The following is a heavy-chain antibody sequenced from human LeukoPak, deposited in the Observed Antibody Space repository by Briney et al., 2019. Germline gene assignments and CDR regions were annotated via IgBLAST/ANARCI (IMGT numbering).Heavy chain of an antibody. CDR1: GFIVSDNY. Sequence: GGSLRLSCAASGFIVSDNYMSWVRQAPGKGLEWVSVIYRSGGTFYSDSVKGRFTISRDYSKNMLFLQMNSLRADDTAVYHCARDSSGPAFWGQGTLVIVSS. D-gene: IGHD6-19*01. J-gene: IGHJ4*02. V-gene: IGHV3-53*01. CDR3: ARDSSGPAF. CDR2: IYRSGGT.